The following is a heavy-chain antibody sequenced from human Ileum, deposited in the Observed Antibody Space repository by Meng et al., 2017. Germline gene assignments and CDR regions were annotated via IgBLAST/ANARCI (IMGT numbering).Heavy chain of an antibody. CDR1: GFIFSSYD. V-gene: IGHV1-8*01. D-gene: IGHD1-1*01. CDR3: ARRTQSTGTALGY. J-gene: IGHJ4*02. Sequence: QVQLVQSGPEVKKPGASVTVSCKASGFIFSSYDINWVRQAPRQGLEWRGWMNTNSGNTGFAQKFQDRITMTRDTSINTAYMELSSLTSEDTAVYYCARRTQSTGTALGYWGQGTLVTVSS. CDR2: MNTNSGNT.